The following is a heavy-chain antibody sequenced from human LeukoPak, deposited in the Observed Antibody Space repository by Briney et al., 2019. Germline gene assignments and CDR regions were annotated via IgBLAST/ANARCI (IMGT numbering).Heavy chain of an antibody. CDR1: GFTFTSYT. V-gene: IGHV3-20*04. CDR2: ITWNRDNI. D-gene: IGHD3-22*01. CDR3: AKDLSSAITSALVLDV. J-gene: IGHJ6*02. Sequence: PGASLRLSCAASGFTFTSYTMSWVRQAPGKGLEWVSGITWNRDNIGYGDSVKGRFTISRDNVKNVLYLQMTSLRPEDTALYYCAKDLSSAITSALVLDVWGQGTTVIVSS.